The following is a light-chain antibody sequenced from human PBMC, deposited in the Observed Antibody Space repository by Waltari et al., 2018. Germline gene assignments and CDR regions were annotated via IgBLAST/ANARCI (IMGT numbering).Light chain of an antibody. CDR2: EDK. CDR3: QSYDTSNHGV. CDR1: SGSIAVNF. V-gene: IGLV6-57*01. J-gene: IGLJ3*02. Sequence: FLLTQSHSVSESPGMPVTISCTRSSGSIAVNFVQWYQQRPGSSPTPVIYEDKLRPSGVPDRFSGSIDSSSNSAFLTISGLTTEDEADYYCQSYDTSNHGVFGGGTKLTVL.